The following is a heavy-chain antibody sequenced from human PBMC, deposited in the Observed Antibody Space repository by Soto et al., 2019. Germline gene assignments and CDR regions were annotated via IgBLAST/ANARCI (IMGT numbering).Heavy chain of an antibody. V-gene: IGHV3-33*01. Sequence: GGSLRLSCAASGFTFSSYGMHWVRQAPGKGLEWVAVIWYDGSNKYYADSVKGRFTISRDNSKNTLYLQMNSLRAEDTAVYYCARVYVPVRVGYLPPHPYYGMDVWGQGTTVTVSS. CDR3: ARVYVPVRVGYLPPHPYYGMDV. D-gene: IGHD2-15*01. J-gene: IGHJ6*02. CDR1: GFTFSSYG. CDR2: IWYDGSNK.